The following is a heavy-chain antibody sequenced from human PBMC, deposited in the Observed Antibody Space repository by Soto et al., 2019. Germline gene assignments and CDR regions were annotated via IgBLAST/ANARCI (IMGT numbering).Heavy chain of an antibody. CDR1: GGTFSSYA. J-gene: IGHJ6*02. CDR2: IIPIFGTA. V-gene: IGHV1-69*13. CDR3: ARGSTVVVTATNYYYYYGMDV. Sequence: SVKVSCKASGGTFSSYAISWVRQAPGQGLEWMGGIIPIFGTANYAQKFQGRVTITADESTSTAYMELSSLRSEDTAVYYCARGSTVVVTATNYYYYYGMDVWGQGTTVTVSS. D-gene: IGHD2-21*02.